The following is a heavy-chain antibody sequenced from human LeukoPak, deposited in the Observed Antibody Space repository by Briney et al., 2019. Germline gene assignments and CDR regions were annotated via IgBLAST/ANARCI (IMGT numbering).Heavy chain of an antibody. Sequence: PGGSLRLSCAASGFTFSSYAMSWVRQAPGKGLEWVSVISGSGGSTYYVDSVKGRFTISRDNSKNTLSLQMHSLRAEDTAVYYCAKDNVAAAGRYFDYWGQGTLVTVSS. J-gene: IGHJ4*02. CDR2: ISGSGGST. V-gene: IGHV3-23*01. CDR3: AKDNVAAAGRYFDY. CDR1: GFTFSSYA. D-gene: IGHD6-13*01.